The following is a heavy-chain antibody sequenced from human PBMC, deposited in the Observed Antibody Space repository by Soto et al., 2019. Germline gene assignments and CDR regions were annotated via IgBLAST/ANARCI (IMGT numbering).Heavy chain of an antibody. CDR2: ISWDGGST. J-gene: IGHJ4*01. V-gene: IGHV3-43*01. Sequence: EVQLVESGGVVVQPGGSLRLSCAASGFTFDDYSMHWVRQAPGKGLEWVSLISWDGGSTYYADSVKGRFTISRDNSKNSLYMQMNSLTTEAADFYYCGTDGAVSDYSKLDYWGHGALVTVSS. CDR3: GTDGAVSDYSKLDY. D-gene: IGHD4-17*01. CDR1: GFTFDDYS.